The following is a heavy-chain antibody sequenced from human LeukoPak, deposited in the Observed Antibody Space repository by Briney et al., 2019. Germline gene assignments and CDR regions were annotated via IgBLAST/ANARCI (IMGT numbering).Heavy chain of an antibody. J-gene: IGHJ4*02. V-gene: IGHV3-74*01. Sequence: GGSLRLSCAASGFTFSSYWMHWVRQAPGKGLVWVSRINSDGSSTSYADSVKGRFTISRDNAKNTLYLQMNSLRAEDTAVYYCARSVGYCSSTSCYPDYWGQGTLVTVSS. D-gene: IGHD2-2*01. CDR3: ARSVGYCSSTSCYPDY. CDR1: GFTFSSYW. CDR2: INSDGSST.